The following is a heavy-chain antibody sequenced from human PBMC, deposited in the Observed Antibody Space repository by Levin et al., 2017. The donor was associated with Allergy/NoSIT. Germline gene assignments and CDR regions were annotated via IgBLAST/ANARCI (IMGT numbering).Heavy chain of an antibody. J-gene: IGHJ6*03. CDR2: ISYDGSNK. D-gene: IGHD6-19*01. Sequence: GGSLRLSCAASGFTFSSYGMHWVRQAPGKGLEWVAVISYDGSNKYYADSVKGRFTISRDNSKNTLYLQMNSLRAEDTAVYYCAKDQYSSGWSRPYYMDVWGKGTTVTVSS. CDR3: AKDQYSSGWSRPYYMDV. V-gene: IGHV3-30*18. CDR1: GFTFSSYG.